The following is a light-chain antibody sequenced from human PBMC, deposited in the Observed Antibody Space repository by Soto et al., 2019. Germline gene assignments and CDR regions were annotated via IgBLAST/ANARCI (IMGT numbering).Light chain of an antibody. J-gene: IGKJ1*01. Sequence: EIVLTQSPATLSLSPGDRTTLSCGASQSVSNYLAWYQHKPGLAPRVLIYDASSRATGIPDRFSGSGSGTDFTLTISRVEHEDFAVYYWQQYGNSPWTFGQGTKVETK. V-gene: IGKV3D-20*01. CDR1: QSVSNY. CDR2: DAS. CDR3: QQYGNSPWT.